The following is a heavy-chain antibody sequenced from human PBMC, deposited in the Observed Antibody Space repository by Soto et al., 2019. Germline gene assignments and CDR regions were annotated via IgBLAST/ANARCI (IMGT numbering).Heavy chain of an antibody. Sequence: ASVKVSCKASGYTFTSYGISWVRQAPGQGLEWMGWISAYNGNTNYAQKLQGRVTMTTDTSTSTAYMELRSLRSDDTAVYYCARDRSGWSPDWFDPWGQGTLVTVSS. V-gene: IGHV1-18*01. CDR2: ISAYNGNT. D-gene: IGHD6-19*01. CDR3: ARDRSGWSPDWFDP. CDR1: GYTFTSYG. J-gene: IGHJ5*02.